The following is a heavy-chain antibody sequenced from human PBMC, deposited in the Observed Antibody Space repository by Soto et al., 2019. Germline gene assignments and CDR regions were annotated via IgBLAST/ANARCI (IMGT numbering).Heavy chain of an antibody. D-gene: IGHD6-6*01. CDR3: ARDAYGSSGYYYYGMDV. J-gene: IGHJ6*02. V-gene: IGHV3-53*01. Sequence: PGRSLGLCVAASGFPVSSNYMSWVRQAAGKWLEWVSVVSSGGSTYDAASVKARFPISRDNSKNTLYLQMNSLRAEDTAVYYCARDAYGSSGYYYYGMDVWGQGTTVTVSS. CDR2: VSSGGST. CDR1: GFPVSSNY.